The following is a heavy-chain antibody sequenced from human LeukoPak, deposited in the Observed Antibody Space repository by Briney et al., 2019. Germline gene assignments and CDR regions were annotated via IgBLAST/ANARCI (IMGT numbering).Heavy chain of an antibody. J-gene: IGHJ4*02. CDR1: GFTLSSYW. D-gene: IGHD1-26*01. CDR2: INSDGSST. CDR3: ATPRGSGSYLAFDY. V-gene: IGHV3-74*01. Sequence: AGGSLRLSCAASGFTLSSYWMHWVRQAPGKGLVWVSRINSDGSSTSYADSVKGRFTISRDNAKNTLYLQMNSLRAEDTAVYYCATPRGSGSYLAFDYWGQGTLVTVSS.